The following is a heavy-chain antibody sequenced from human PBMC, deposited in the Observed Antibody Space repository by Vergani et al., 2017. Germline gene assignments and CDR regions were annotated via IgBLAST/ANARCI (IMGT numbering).Heavy chain of an antibody. D-gene: IGHD2-15*01. CDR3: GSCSGGSCRYYGMDV. CDR2: INPNSGGT. J-gene: IGHJ6*02. V-gene: IGHV1-2*02. CDR1: GYTFTGYY. Sequence: QVQLVQSGAEVKKPGASVKVSCKASGYTFTGYYMHWVRQAPGQGLEWMGWINPNSGGTNYAQKLQGRVTMTTDTSTSTAYMELRSLRSDDTAVYYCGSCSGGSCRYYGMDVWGQGTTVTVSS.